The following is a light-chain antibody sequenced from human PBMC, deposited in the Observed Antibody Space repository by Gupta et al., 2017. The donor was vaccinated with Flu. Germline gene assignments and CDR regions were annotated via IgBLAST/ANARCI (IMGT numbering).Light chain of an antibody. Sequence: DIVMTQSPLSLPVTPGEPASISCRSSQSLLHSNGYNYLDWYLQKPGQSPRLLIYLGSNRASGVPDRFSGSGSGTDFTLKISRVEAEDVGVYYCMQALLTPTFGQGTKLEIK. V-gene: IGKV2-28*01. CDR2: LGS. J-gene: IGKJ2*01. CDR3: MQALLTPT. CDR1: QSLLHSNGYNY.